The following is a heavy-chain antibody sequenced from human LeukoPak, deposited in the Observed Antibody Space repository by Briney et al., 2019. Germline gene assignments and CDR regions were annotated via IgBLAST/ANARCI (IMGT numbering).Heavy chain of an antibody. D-gene: IGHD6-13*01. J-gene: IGHJ3*02. CDR1: GFTFSSYA. CDR3: AKDSIAAAGYYDAFDI. V-gene: IGHV3-23*01. Sequence: GGSLRLSCAASGFTFSSYAMSWVRQAPGKGLEWVSAISGSGGSTYYADSVKGRFTISRDNSKNTLYLQMNSLRAEDTAVYYCAKDSIAAAGYYDAFDIWGQGTMATVSS. CDR2: ISGSGGST.